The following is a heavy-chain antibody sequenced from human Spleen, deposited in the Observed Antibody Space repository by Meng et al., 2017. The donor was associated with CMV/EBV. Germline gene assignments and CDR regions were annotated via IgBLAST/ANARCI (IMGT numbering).Heavy chain of an antibody. V-gene: IGHV4-34*01. D-gene: IGHD3-9*01. CDR3: ARAIDYDILTGYFGFDP. J-gene: IGHJ5*02. Sequence: QGKLRKGGAGLLKPPETLSLTCAVYGGSFSGYYWSWIRQPPGKGLEWIGEINHSGSTNYNPSLKSRVTISVDTSKNQFSLKLSSVTAADTAVYYCARAIDYDILTGYFGFDPWGQGTLVTVSS. CDR1: GGSFSGYY. CDR2: INHSGST.